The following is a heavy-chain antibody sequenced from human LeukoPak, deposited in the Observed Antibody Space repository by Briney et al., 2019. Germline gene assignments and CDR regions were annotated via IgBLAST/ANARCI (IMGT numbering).Heavy chain of an antibody. Sequence: HSETLSLTCTVSGGSIGIDDYYWTWIRQPPGEGLEWIGYIYHRGTTYYNPSLESRLTISVDRSKNQFSLKRSSVTAADTAMFYCARVRDPYYYYMDVWGKGTTVTVSS. D-gene: IGHD5-24*01. V-gene: IGHV4-30-2*01. CDR2: IYHRGTT. CDR1: GGSIGIDDYY. CDR3: ARVRDPYYYYMDV. J-gene: IGHJ6*03.